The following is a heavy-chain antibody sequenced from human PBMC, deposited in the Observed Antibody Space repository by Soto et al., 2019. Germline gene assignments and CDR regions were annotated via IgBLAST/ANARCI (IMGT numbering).Heavy chain of an antibody. CDR3: ARYSSRGYGFDY. CDR2: ISGSGGDT. D-gene: IGHD2-15*01. J-gene: IGHJ4*02. V-gene: IGHV3-23*01. CDR1: GFTFSSYA. Sequence: GSLRLSCAASGFTFSSYAMNWVRQAPGKGLEWLSAISGSGGDTYYADSVKGRFTISRDNSKDTLYLQMNSLRAEDTAVYYCARYSSRGYGFDYWGQGTLVTVSS.